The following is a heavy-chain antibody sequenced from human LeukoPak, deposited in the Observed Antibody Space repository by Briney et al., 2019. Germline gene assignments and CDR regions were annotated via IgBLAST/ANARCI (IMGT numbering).Heavy chain of an antibody. CDR1: GGSISSSSYY. CDR3: ARSIVGAVTN. D-gene: IGHD1-26*01. CDR2: IYYSGST. Sequence: SETLSLTCTVSGGSISSSSYYWGWIRQPPGKGLEWIGSIYYSGSTYYNPSLKSRVTISVDTSKNQFSLKLSSVTAADTAVYYCARSIVGAVTNWGQGTLVTVSS. J-gene: IGHJ4*02. V-gene: IGHV4-39*01.